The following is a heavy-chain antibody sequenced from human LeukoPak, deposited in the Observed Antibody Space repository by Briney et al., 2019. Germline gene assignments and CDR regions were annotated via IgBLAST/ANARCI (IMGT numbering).Heavy chain of an antibody. CDR3: ARAAAAAGDPFPFDY. Sequence: ASVKVSCKASGGTFSSYAISWVRQAPGQGLEWMGGIIPIFGTANYAQKFQGRVTITADESTSTAYMELSSLRSEDTAVYYCARAAAAAGDPFPFDYWGQGTLVTGSS. V-gene: IGHV1-69*13. J-gene: IGHJ4*02. CDR1: GGTFSSYA. CDR2: IIPIFGTA. D-gene: IGHD6-13*01.